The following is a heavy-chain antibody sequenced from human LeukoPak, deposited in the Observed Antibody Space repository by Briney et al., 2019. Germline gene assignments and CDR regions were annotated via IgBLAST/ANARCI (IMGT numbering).Heavy chain of an antibody. CDR1: GDSISSRSNF. CDR3: ARALGAFDI. Sequence: SETLSLACSVSGDSISSRSNFWGWIRQPPGTGLEWIGEISQSGSTNYNPSLKSRVNISLDTSENQFSLKLSSVTAADTAVYYCARALGAFDIWGQGTMVTVSS. J-gene: IGHJ3*02. CDR2: ISQSGST. V-gene: IGHV4-39*07.